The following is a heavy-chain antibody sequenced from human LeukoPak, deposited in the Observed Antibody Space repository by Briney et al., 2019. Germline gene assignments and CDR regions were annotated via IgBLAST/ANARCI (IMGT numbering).Heavy chain of an antibody. CDR1: GGSISSSSYY. CDR2: IYYSGST. Sequence: PSETLSLTCTVSGGSISSSSYYWGWIRQPPGKGLEWIGSIYYSGSTYYNPSLKSRVTISVDTSKNQFSLKLSSVTAADTAVYYCARVLNSSSWYYYYYGMDVWGQGTTVTVSS. D-gene: IGHD6-13*01. J-gene: IGHJ6*02. V-gene: IGHV4-39*07. CDR3: ARVLNSSSWYYYYYGMDV.